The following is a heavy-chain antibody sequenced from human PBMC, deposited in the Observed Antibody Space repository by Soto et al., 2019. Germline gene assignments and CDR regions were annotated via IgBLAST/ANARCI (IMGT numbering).Heavy chain of an antibody. Sequence: QVQLVQSGAEVKKPGASVKVSCKASGYTFTSYDINWVRQATGQGLEWMGWMNPNSGNTGYAQKFQGRVTMTRNTYISTAYLELSSVRCEDTAVYYWERLEQTLGGVIVILDDYWGQETLVTVSS. V-gene: IGHV1-8*01. J-gene: IGHJ4*02. CDR2: MNPNSGNT. CDR1: GYTFTSYD. D-gene: IGHD3-16*02. CDR3: ERLEQTLGGVIVILDDY.